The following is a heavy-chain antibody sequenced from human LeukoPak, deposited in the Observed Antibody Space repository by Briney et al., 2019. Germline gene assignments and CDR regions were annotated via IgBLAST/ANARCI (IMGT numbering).Heavy chain of an antibody. Sequence: PSETLSLTCTVSGGSISSSSYYWGWIRQPPGKGLEWIGSIYYSGSTYYNPSLKSRVTISVDTSKNQFSLKLSSVTAADTAVYYCARAYGSGSYWPFDYWGQGTLVTVSS. CDR1: GGSISSSSYY. J-gene: IGHJ4*02. D-gene: IGHD3-10*01. CDR2: IYYSGST. V-gene: IGHV4-39*07. CDR3: ARAYGSGSYWPFDY.